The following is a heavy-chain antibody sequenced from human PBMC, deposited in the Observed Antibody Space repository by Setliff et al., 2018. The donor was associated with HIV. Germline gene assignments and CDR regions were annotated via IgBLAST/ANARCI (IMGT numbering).Heavy chain of an antibody. D-gene: IGHD1-26*01. CDR1: GGSIIRRDYY. J-gene: IGHJ4*02. CDR3: ARAGMGALRSLFDY. Sequence: SETLSLTCTISGGSIIRRDYYWGWIRQPPGKGLEWIASIYHSGSTYYNPSLKSRVIISVDTSKNQFSLKLNSVTAADTAIYYGARAGMGALRSLFDYWGQGTLVTVSS. CDR2: IYHSGST. V-gene: IGHV4-39*07.